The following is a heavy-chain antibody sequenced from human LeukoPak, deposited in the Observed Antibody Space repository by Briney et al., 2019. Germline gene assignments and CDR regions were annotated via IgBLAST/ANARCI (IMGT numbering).Heavy chain of an antibody. CDR3: ARDLGGYDFGMVAYYYYYMDV. Sequence: ASVKVSCKASGYTFTSYGISWVRQAPGQGLEWMGWISAYNGNTNYAQKLQGRVTMTTDTSTSTAYMELRSLRSDDTAVYYCARDLGGYDFGMVAYYYYYMDVWGKGTTVTVSS. V-gene: IGHV1-18*01. D-gene: IGHD5-12*01. CDR1: GYTFTSYG. J-gene: IGHJ6*03. CDR2: ISAYNGNT.